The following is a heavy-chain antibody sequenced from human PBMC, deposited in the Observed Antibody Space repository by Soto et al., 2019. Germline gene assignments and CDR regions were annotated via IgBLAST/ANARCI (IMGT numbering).Heavy chain of an antibody. CDR3: SRVVLVYGGKYGFGY. CDR2: ISAYNGNT. V-gene: IGHV1-18*01. J-gene: IGHJ4*03. Sequence: SRWPQHSQKKRLEWMGWISAYNGNTNYAQKLQGRVTMTTDTSTSTAYMELRSLRSDDTAVYFFSRVVLVYGGKYGFGYWGQGTFVTGSS. D-gene: IGHD4-17*01.